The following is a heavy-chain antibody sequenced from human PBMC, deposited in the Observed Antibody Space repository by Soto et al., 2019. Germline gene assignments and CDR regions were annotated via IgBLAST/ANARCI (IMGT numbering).Heavy chain of an antibody. CDR3: AKAHICFSYFDY. V-gene: IGHV3-30*18. J-gene: IGHJ4*02. CDR1: GFTFSSYG. D-gene: IGHD3-16*01. CDR2: ISYDGSNK. Sequence: GGSLRLSCASSGFTFSSYGMHWVRQAPGKGLEWVAVISYDGSNKYYADSVKGRFTISRDNSKNTLYLQMNSLRAEDTAVYYCAKAHICFSYFDYFRQGNLVTLCS.